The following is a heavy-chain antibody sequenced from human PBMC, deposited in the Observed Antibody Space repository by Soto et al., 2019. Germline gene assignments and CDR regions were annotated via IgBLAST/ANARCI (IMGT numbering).Heavy chain of an antibody. J-gene: IGHJ6*03. D-gene: IGHD2-21*01. CDR3: ARGGGDYYMDV. Sequence: PSETLSLTCAVSGGSISSAGYSWSWIRQPPGKGLEWIGYIYHSGSTYYNPSLKSRVTISVDRSKNQFSLKLSSVTAADTAVYYCARGGGDYYMDVWGKGTTVTVSS. CDR1: GGSISSAGYS. CDR2: IYHSGST. V-gene: IGHV4-30-2*01.